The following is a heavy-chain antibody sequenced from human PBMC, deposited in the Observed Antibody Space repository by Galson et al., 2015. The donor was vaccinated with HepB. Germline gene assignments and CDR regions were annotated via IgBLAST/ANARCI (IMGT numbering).Heavy chain of an antibody. Sequence: QSGAEVKKPGESLKISCKGSGYSFTSYWIGWVRQMPGKGLEWMGIIYPGDSDTRYSPSFQGQVTISADKSISTAYLQWSSLKASDTAMYYCARLYYYDSSGYEGGRGMDVWGQGTTVTVSS. V-gene: IGHV5-51*01. J-gene: IGHJ6*02. CDR3: ARLYYYDSSGYEGGRGMDV. CDR1: GYSFTSYW. D-gene: IGHD3-22*01. CDR2: IYPGDSDT.